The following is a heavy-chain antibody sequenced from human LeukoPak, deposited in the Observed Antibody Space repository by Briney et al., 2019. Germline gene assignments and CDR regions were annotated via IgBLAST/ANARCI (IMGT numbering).Heavy chain of an antibody. CDR2: IKEDGSEK. Sequence: LTGGSLRLSCAASGFTFSSYWMTWVRQAPGMGLEWVANIKEDGSEKYYVDSVKGRFTISRDNAKNSLYLQMNSLTDEDTAVYYCAAGSYFDHWGQGTLVAVSS. V-gene: IGHV3-7*01. CDR1: GFTFSSYW. CDR3: AAGSYFDH. J-gene: IGHJ4*02. D-gene: IGHD3-10*01.